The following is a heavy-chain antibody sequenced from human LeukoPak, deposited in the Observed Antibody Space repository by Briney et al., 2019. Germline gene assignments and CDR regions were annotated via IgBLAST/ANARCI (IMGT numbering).Heavy chain of an antibody. CDR3: ARSIYYYDSSGYSY. V-gene: IGHV4-34*01. CDR1: GGSFSGYY. Sequence: SETLSLTCAVYGGSFSGYYWSWIRQPPGKRLEWIGEINHSGSTNYNPSLKSRVTISVDTSKNQFSLKLSSVTAADTAVYYCARSIYYYDSSGYSYWGQGTLVPVSS. D-gene: IGHD3-22*01. CDR2: INHSGST. J-gene: IGHJ4*02.